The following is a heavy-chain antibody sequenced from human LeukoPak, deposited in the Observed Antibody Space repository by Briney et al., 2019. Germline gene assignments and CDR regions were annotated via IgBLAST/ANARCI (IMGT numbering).Heavy chain of an antibody. V-gene: IGHV3-23*01. CDR2: ISGSSGST. CDR3: AKEPPVTLGRYFDY. J-gene: IGHJ4*02. CDR1: GFTFSSYG. D-gene: IGHD4-11*01. Sequence: GGSLRLSCAASGFTFSSYGMSWVRQAPGKGLEWVSAISGSSGSTYYADSVKGRFAISRDNSKNTLYLQMNSLRAEDTAVYYCAKEPPVTLGRYFDYWGQGTLVTVSS.